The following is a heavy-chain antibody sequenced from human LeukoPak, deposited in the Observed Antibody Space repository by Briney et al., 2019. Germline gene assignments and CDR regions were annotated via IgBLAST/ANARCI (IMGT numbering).Heavy chain of an antibody. CDR1: GFTFSGSI. CDR2: IRSRANNYAT. D-gene: IGHD1-26*01. V-gene: IGHV3-73*01. Sequence: GGSLQLSCAASGFTFSGSIMHWVRQASGKGLEWVGRIRSRANNYATTYAASVEGRFTISRDDSKTTAYLQMNSLKTEDTAVYYCTSGIVGAMGDYWGQGTLVTVSS. J-gene: IGHJ4*02. CDR3: TSGIVGAMGDY.